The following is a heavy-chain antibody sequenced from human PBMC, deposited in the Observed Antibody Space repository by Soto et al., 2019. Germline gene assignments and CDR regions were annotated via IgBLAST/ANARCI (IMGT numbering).Heavy chain of an antibody. CDR1: GFTFSNAW. J-gene: IGHJ6*02. D-gene: IGHD2-2*01. CDR2: IKSKTDGGTT. Sequence: EVQLVESGGGLVKPGGSLRLSCAASGFTFSNAWMSWVRQAPGKGLEWVGRIKSKTDGGTTDYAAPVKGRFTISRDESKNTLYLQMNSLKTEDTAVYYCTTQGGIYCSSTSCLHYYYYGMDVWGQGTTVTVSS. CDR3: TTQGGIYCSSTSCLHYYYYGMDV. V-gene: IGHV3-15*01.